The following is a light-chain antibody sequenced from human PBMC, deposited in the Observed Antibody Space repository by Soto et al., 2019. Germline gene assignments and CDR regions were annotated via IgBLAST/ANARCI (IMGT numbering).Light chain of an antibody. Sequence: EIVLAQSPGTLSFSPGERATLSCRASQSVTSYLAWYQQKPGQAPRLLIYGASSRATGTPDRFSGSGSGTDFTLTISRLEPEDFAVYYCQQYGSSPPITFGQGTRLEIK. V-gene: IGKV3-20*01. CDR1: QSVTSY. CDR3: QQYGSSPPIT. J-gene: IGKJ5*01. CDR2: GAS.